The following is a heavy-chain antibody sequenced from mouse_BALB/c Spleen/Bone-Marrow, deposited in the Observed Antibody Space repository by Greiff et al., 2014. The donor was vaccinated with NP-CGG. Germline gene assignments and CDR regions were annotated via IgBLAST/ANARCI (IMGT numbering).Heavy chain of an antibody. CDR1: GFTFSSYG. CDR2: INSNGGGT. V-gene: IGHV5-6-3*01. D-gene: IGHD1-1*01. Sequence: EVKLVESGGGLVQPGGSLKLSCAASGFTFSSYGMSWVRQTPDKRLELVATINSNGGGTYYPDSVKGRFTISRDNAKNTLYLQMSSLKSEDTAMYYCARDYYGSSDYWGQGTSLTVSS. CDR3: ARDYYGSSDY. J-gene: IGHJ2*02.